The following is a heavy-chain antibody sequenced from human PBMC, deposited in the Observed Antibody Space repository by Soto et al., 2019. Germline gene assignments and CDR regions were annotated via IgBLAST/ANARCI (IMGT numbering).Heavy chain of an antibody. D-gene: IGHD6-19*01. CDR1: GFTFSTYG. CDR2: ISYDGSNK. Sequence: QVQLVESGGGVVQPGRSLRLSCAASGFTFSTYGMHWVRQAPGKGLEWVAHISYDGSNKYYADSLKGRFTISRDNSKNTLYLQMNGLRVEDSAVYYCEKEGGNSGWYEGCDYWGQGTLVTVSS. V-gene: IGHV3-30*18. J-gene: IGHJ4*02. CDR3: EKEGGNSGWYEGCDY.